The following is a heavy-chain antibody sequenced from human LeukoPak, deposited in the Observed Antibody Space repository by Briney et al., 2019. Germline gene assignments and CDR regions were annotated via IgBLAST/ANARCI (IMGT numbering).Heavy chain of an antibody. CDR2: INPNSGGT. CDR1: GYTFTVYY. D-gene: IGHD5-24*01. V-gene: IGHV1-2*06. CDR3: ARDHLASTRGYYYYYYGMDV. J-gene: IGHJ6*02. Sequence: ASVNVSCKASGYTFTVYYMHWVRQAPGQGLEWMGRINPNSGGTNYAQKFQGRVTMTRDTSISTAYMELSRLRSDDTAVYYCARDHLASTRGYYYYYYGMDVWGQGTTVTVSS.